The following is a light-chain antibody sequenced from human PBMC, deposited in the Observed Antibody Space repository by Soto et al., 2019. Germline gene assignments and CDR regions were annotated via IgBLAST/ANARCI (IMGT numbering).Light chain of an antibody. CDR1: QSITTN. Sequence: EKVLTQSPVTLSVSLGERATLSCRASQSITTNLAWYQQKPGQAPRLLIFGASNRATGIPARFSGSGSGTEFSLTISSLQPEDSAIYYCQQYNDWPPLTFGGGTKVEI. J-gene: IGKJ4*01. CDR3: QQYNDWPPLT. V-gene: IGKV3-15*01. CDR2: GAS.